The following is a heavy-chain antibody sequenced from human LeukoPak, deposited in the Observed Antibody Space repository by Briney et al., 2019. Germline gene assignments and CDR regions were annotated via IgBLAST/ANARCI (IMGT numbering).Heavy chain of an antibody. CDR2: ISGSDYST. V-gene: IGHV3-23*01. Sequence: GGSLRLSCAASGFTFSSYAMSWVRQAPGKGLEWVSLISGSDYSTYYADSVKGRFTISRDNSKNTLYLQMNSLRAEDTAVYYCAKYYYDSSGYYDAAPLDHWGQGTLVTVSS. CDR1: GFTFSSYA. J-gene: IGHJ4*02. D-gene: IGHD3-22*01. CDR3: AKYYYDSSGYYDAAPLDH.